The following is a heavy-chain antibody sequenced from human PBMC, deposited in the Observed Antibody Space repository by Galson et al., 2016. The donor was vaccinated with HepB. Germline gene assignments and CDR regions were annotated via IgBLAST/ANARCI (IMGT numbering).Heavy chain of an antibody. CDR2: ISWNGRTL. Sequence: SLRLSCAASGFSLAEYAIHWVRQAPGKGLEWVSGISWNGRTLGYADSVKGRFTISKDYAKNSLYLQTNSLRPEDTALYYCAKDKTSGYSSGWYYFDYWGQGTLVTVSS. V-gene: IGHV3-9*01. D-gene: IGHD6-19*01. CDR3: AKDKTSGYSSGWYYFDY. CDR1: GFSLAEYA. J-gene: IGHJ4*02.